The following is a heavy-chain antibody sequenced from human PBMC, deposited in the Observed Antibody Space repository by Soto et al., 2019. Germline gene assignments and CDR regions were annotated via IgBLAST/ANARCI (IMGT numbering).Heavy chain of an antibody. J-gene: IGHJ4*02. Sequence: SETLSLTCAVYGGSFSGYYWSWIRQPPGKGLEWIGEINHSGSTNYNPSLKSRVTISVDTSKNQFSLKLSSVTAADTAVYYCASGQIVATRGFDYWGQGTLVTVSS. CDR3: ASGQIVATRGFDY. D-gene: IGHD5-12*01. V-gene: IGHV4-34*01. CDR1: GGSFSGYY. CDR2: INHSGST.